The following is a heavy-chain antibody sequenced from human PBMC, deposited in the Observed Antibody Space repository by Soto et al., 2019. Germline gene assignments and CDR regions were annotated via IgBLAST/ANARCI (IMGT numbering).Heavy chain of an antibody. CDR3: GRGRSGQIVVFY. D-gene: IGHD1-26*01. J-gene: IGHJ4*02. CDR1: GYTFTGHY. CDR2: IGPESGAT. V-gene: IGHV1-2*02. Sequence: ASVKVSCKASGYTFTGHYIHWVRQAPEQGPEWMGEIGPESGATRYAQRFQGGVTMTRDMSITTVYMELNNLSPDDTAVYYCGRGRSGQIVVFYWGQGTPVTVSS.